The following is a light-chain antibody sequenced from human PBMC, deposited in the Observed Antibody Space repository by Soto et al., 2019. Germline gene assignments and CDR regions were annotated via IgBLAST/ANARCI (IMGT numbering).Light chain of an antibody. CDR1: RNINRK. J-gene: IGKJ4*01. CDR3: QQYYDSPPLI. Sequence: EIVMTQSPATLSVSPGERATLSCRASRNINRKLAWYQQKPGQAPRLLISGASTRATGIPARFSGSGSGTEFTLTISSLQSEDFAVYYCQQYYDSPPLIIGGGTKVEIK. V-gene: IGKV3-15*01. CDR2: GAS.